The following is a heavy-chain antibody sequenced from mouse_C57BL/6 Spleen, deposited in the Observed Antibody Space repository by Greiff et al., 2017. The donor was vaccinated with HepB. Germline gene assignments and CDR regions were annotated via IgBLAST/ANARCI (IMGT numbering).Heavy chain of an antibody. J-gene: IGHJ2*01. CDR1: GYAFSSSW. Sequence: QVQLQQSGPELVKPGASVKISCKASGYAFSSSWMNWVKQRPGKGLEWIGRIYPGDGDTNYNGKFKGKATLTADKSSSTAYMQLSSLTSEDSAVYFCASNWGFDYWGQGTTLTVSS. V-gene: IGHV1-82*01. CDR2: IYPGDGDT. CDR3: ASNWGFDY. D-gene: IGHD4-1*01.